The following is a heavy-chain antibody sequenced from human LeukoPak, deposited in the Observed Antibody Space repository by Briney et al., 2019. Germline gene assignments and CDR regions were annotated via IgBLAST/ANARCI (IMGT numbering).Heavy chain of an antibody. Sequence: GGSLRLSCAASGFPFTVYPTHWVRQAPGKGLEWVAVISYDGSNKYYADSVKGRFTISRDNSKNTLYLQMNSLRAEDTAVYYCARDGSWNYFDYWGQRTLVTVSS. CDR1: GFPFTVYP. CDR2: ISYDGSNK. D-gene: IGHD6-13*01. J-gene: IGHJ4*02. V-gene: IGHV3-30-3*01. CDR3: ARDGSWNYFDY.